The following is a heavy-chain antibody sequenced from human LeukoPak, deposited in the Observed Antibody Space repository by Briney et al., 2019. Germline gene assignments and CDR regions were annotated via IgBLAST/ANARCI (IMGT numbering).Heavy chain of an antibody. Sequence: GGSLRLSCAASGFTFSSYWMHWVRQAPGKGLVWVSRINSDGSSTSYADSVKGRFTISRDNAKNTLYLQMNSLRAEDTAVYYCARVGYERGWSAYYFDYWGQGTLVTVSS. CDR1: GFTFSSYW. D-gene: IGHD6-19*01. CDR3: ARVGYERGWSAYYFDY. J-gene: IGHJ4*02. V-gene: IGHV3-74*01. CDR2: INSDGSST.